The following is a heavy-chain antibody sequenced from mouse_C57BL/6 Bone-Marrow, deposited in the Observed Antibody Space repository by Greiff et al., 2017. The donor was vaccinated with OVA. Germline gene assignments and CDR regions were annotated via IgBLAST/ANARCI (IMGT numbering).Heavy chain of an antibody. CDR3: TTGYYGSSWYFDV. V-gene: IGHV14-4*01. CDR2: IVPENGDT. CDR1: GFNIKDDY. Sequence: VQLKESGAELVRPGASVKLSCTASGFNIKDDYMHWVKQRPEQGLEWIGWIVPENGDTEYASKFQGKATITADTSSNTAYLQLSSLTSEDTAVYYCTTGYYGSSWYFDVWGTGTTVTVSS. D-gene: IGHD1-1*01. J-gene: IGHJ1*03.